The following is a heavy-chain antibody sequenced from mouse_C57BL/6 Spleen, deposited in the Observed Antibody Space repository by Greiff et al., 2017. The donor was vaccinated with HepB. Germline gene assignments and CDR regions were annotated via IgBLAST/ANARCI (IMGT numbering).Heavy chain of an antibody. Sequence: QVQLKESGAELVKPGASVKMSCKASGYTFTSYWITWVKQRPGQGLEWIGDIYPGSGSTNYNEKFKSKATLTVDTSSSTAYMQLSTLTSEDSAVFYCASRYYDGSSHWYFDVWGTRTTVTVSS. D-gene: IGHD1-1*01. CDR1: GYTFTSYW. V-gene: IGHV1-55*01. CDR2: IYPGSGST. J-gene: IGHJ1*03. CDR3: ASRYYDGSSHWYFDV.